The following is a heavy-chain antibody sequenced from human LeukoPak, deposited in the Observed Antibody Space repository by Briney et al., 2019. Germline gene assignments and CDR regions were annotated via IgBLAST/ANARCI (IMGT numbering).Heavy chain of an antibody. J-gene: IGHJ4*02. Sequence: SETLSLTCTVSGDSIGSGGNFWTWLRQHPGKGLEYIGYIYYTGTASYNPSLESRVVMSVNTSTRQFSLRLSSVTAADTAVYFCAREGPHPVYDVWGPGIQVTVSS. CDR3: AREGPHPVYDV. D-gene: IGHD5/OR15-5a*01. CDR1: GDSIGSGGNF. CDR2: IYYTGTA. V-gene: IGHV4-31*03.